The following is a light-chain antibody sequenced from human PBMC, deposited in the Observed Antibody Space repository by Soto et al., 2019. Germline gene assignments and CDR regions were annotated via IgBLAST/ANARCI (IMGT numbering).Light chain of an antibody. V-gene: IGKV1-5*03. CDR2: KAS. CDR3: QQYNSYSPWT. CDR1: QSISSW. Sequence: DIHITQSPSTLSSSVGYIFTITCLASQSISSWLAWYQQKPGKAPKLLIYKASSLESGVPSRFSGSGSGTEFTLTISSLQPDDFATYYCQQYNSYSPWTFGQGTKVDIK. J-gene: IGKJ1*01.